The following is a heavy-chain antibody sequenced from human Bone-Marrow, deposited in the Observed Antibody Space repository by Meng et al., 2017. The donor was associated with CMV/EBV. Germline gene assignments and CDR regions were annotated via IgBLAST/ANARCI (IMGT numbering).Heavy chain of an antibody. CDR3: ARSMTFDY. CDR1: GYTFTSYG. V-gene: IGHV1-2*02. J-gene: IGHJ4*02. Sequence: ASVKVSCKASGYTFTSYGISWVRQAPGQGLEWMGWINPSSGGTNYAQKFQGRVTMTRDTSISTAYMELSRLRSDDTAVYYCARSMTFDYWGQGTLVTVSS. CDR2: INPSSGGT.